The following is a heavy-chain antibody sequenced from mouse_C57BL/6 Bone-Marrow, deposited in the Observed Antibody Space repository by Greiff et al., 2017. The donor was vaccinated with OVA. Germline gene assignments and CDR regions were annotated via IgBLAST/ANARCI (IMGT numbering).Heavy chain of an antibody. J-gene: IGHJ2*01. CDR2: IDPNSGGT. CDR1: GYTFTSYW. CDR3: ARSGNSYEYFDY. V-gene: IGHV1-72*01. D-gene: IGHD1-1*01. Sequence: QVQLQQPGAELVKPGASVKLSCKASGYTFTSYWIHWVKQRPGRGLEWIGRIDPNSGGTQYTEKFKSKATLTVATPSSTAYMQLSSLTSEDSAVYYCARSGNSYEYFDYWGQGTTLTVSS.